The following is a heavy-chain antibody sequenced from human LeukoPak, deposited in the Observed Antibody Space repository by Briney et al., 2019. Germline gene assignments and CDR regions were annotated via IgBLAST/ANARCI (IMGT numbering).Heavy chain of an antibody. CDR1: GGSISRHY. Sequence: SETLSLTCSVSGGSISRHYWSWIRQPPGKGLEWIGYISYGGNTRYNPSFQSRVTISMEMSKTHFSLKLTSVTAADTAVYYCTRLLNNDNAGDPDTFDIWGPGTMVTVSS. D-gene: IGHD4-17*01. J-gene: IGHJ3*02. CDR3: TRLLNNDNAGDPDTFDI. V-gene: IGHV4-59*08. CDR2: ISYGGNT.